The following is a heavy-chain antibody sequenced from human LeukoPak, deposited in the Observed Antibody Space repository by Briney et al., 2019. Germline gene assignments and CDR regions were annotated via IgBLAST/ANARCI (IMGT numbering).Heavy chain of an antibody. CDR3: ASNYYDSSGFDY. V-gene: IGHV4-4*02. CDR1: GGSISSSNW. D-gene: IGHD3-22*01. J-gene: IGHJ4*02. CDR2: IYHSGST. Sequence: SETLSLTCAVSGGSISSSNWWSWVRQPPGKGLEWIGEIYHSGSTNYNPSLKSRVTISVDKSKNQSSLKLSSVTAADTAVYYCASNYYDSSGFDYWGQGTLVTVSS.